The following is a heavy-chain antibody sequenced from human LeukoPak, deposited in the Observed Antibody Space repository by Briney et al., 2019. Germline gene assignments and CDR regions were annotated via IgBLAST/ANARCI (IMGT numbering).Heavy chain of an antibody. CDR2: INPNSGGT. D-gene: IGHD2-8*01. Sequence: GASVKVSCKASGYTFTGYYMHWVRQAPGQGLEWMGWINPNSGGTNYAQKFQGRVTMTRDTSISTAYMELSRLRSDDTAVYYCARLEYCTNDVCYTIDYWGQGTLVTVSS. J-gene: IGHJ4*02. CDR1: GYTFTGYY. CDR3: ARLEYCTNDVCYTIDY. V-gene: IGHV1-2*02.